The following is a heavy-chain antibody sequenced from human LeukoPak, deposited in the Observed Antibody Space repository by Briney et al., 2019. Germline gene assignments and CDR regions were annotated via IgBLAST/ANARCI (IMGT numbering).Heavy chain of an antibody. D-gene: IGHD6-13*01. V-gene: IGHV3-7*01. J-gene: IGHJ6*03. CDR2: IKHDGSEK. CDR3: ATGIAADDIYSYYYYMDV. Sequence: GGSLRLSCAASGFTFSNAWMSWVRQAPGKGLDWVANIKHDGSEKYYVDSVKGRFTISRDNAKNSLYLQMNSLRAEDTAVYYCATGIAADDIYSYYYYMDVWGKGTTVTVSS. CDR1: GFTFSNAW.